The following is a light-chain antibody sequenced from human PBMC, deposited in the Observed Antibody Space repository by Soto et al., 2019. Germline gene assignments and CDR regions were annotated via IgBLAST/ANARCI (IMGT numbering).Light chain of an antibody. CDR1: QSLVYSDGNTY. CDR2: KVS. Sequence: DVVMTQSPLSLAVSLGQPASISCRSSQSLVYSDGNTYLNWFQQRPGQSPRRLIYKVSNRDSGVPDRFSGSGSRTGFTLEISRVEAEDVGIYYCMQGSNWPLTFGGGTKVDIK. V-gene: IGKV2-30*01. CDR3: MQGSNWPLT. J-gene: IGKJ4*01.